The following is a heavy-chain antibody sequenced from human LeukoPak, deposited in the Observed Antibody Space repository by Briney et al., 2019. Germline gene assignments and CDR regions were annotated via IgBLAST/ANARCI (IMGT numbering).Heavy chain of an antibody. CDR1: GFTFSSYA. CDR3: AKAGSIILLWFGGQRSHWFDP. V-gene: IGHV3-23*01. CDR2: ISGSGGST. Sequence: GGSLRLSCAASGFTFSSYAMSWVRQAPGKGLEWVSAISGSGGSTYYADSVKGRFTIYRDNSKNTLYLQMNSLRAEDTAVYYCAKAGSIILLWFGGQRSHWFDPWGQGTLVTVSS. J-gene: IGHJ5*02. D-gene: IGHD3-10*01.